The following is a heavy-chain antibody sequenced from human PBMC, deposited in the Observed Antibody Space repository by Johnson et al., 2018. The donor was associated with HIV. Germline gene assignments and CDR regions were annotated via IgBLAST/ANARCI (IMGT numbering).Heavy chain of an antibody. V-gene: IGHV3-13*01. CDR3: AREMAWEDAFDI. D-gene: IGHD5-24*01. CDR2: IGTAK. Sequence: VQLVESGGGLVQPGGSLRLSCAASGFTFSSYDMHWVRQATGKGLEWVSAIGTAKYSADSVKGRFTISRDNAKNSLYLQMNSLRAEDTAVFYCAREMAWEDAFDIWGQGTMVTVSS. J-gene: IGHJ3*02. CDR1: GFTFSSYD.